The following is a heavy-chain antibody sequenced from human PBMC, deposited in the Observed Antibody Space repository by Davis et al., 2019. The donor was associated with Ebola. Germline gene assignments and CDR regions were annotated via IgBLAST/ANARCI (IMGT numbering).Heavy chain of an antibody. J-gene: IGHJ5*02. CDR1: VDLFSVKCGG. D-gene: IGHD5-12*01. V-gene: IGHV6-1*01. CDR3: ARGWLRGWFDP. CDR2: TYYNSKWYN. Sequence: HSQTLALTCAFSVDLFSVKCGGWNWIRQSPSRVLEWVGRTYYNSKWYNDYAESVKSRITINPDTSKNQFSLQLNSGTPEDTVVYYCARGWLRGWFDPWGQGTLVTVSS.